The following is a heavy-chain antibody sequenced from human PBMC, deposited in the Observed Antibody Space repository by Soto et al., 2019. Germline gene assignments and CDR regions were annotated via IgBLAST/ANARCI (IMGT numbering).Heavy chain of an antibody. CDR1: GYPVTAYY. Sequence: QLHLVQSGAVVKKPGASVTVSCSASGYPVTAYYMHWVRQAPGRGLEWMGGINPATGAAKYTQTFQGRVIGTRDTCASTVFLELSGLTSDATPVFYGARGGVVGVAGSAALDMWGQGTLVTVSS. V-gene: IGHV1-2*02. CDR3: ARGGVVGVAGSAALDM. D-gene: IGHD3-3*01. J-gene: IGHJ3*02. CDR2: INPATGAA.